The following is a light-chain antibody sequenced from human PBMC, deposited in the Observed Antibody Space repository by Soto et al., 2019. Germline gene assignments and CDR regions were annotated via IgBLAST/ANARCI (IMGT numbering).Light chain of an antibody. V-gene: IGLV2-14*01. Sequence: QSVLTQPASVSGSPGQSITISCTGTSSDIGRYNFVSWYQHHPGKAPKLMIYEVTNRPSGVSNRFPGSKSGNTASLTISGLQAGDEADYYCSSYISNNTPYVFGTGTKVTV. J-gene: IGLJ1*01. CDR2: EVT. CDR1: SSDIGRYNF. CDR3: SSYISNNTPYV.